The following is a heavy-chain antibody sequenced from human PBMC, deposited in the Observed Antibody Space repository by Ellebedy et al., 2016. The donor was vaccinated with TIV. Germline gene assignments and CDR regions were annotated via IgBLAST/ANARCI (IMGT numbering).Heavy chain of an antibody. Sequence: ASVKVSXXASGYTFTSYGISWVRQAPGQGLEWMGWISAYNGNTNYAQKLQGRVTMTTDTSTSTAYMELRSLRSDDTAVYYCARADYDFWSGPSWGQGTLVTVSS. CDR1: GYTFTSYG. CDR3: ARADYDFWSGPS. V-gene: IGHV1-18*01. CDR2: ISAYNGNT. D-gene: IGHD3-3*01. J-gene: IGHJ4*02.